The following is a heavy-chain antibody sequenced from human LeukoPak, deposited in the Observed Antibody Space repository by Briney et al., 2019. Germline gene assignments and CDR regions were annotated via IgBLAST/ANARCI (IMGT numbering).Heavy chain of an antibody. CDR2: INHSGST. Sequence: PSQTLSLTCAVYGGSFSGYYWSWIRQPPGKGLEWIGEINHSGSTNYNPSLKSRVTISVDTSKNQFSLKLSSVTAADTAVYYCARHIMYYYDSSGNNWFDPWGQGTLVTVSS. CDR1: GGSFSGYY. D-gene: IGHD3-22*01. V-gene: IGHV4-34*01. J-gene: IGHJ5*02. CDR3: ARHIMYYYDSSGNNWFDP.